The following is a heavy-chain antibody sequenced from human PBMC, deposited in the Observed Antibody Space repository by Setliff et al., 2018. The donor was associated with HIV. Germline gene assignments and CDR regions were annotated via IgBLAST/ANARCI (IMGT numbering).Heavy chain of an antibody. CDR1: GGSISSGSYY. D-gene: IGHD6-19*01. CDR3: ARASVSGWYVDY. Sequence: PSETLSLTCAVSGGSISSGSYYWGWIRQPPGKGLEWIGSIYYTGSTYYNPSLKSRVTISVDTSKNQFPLRLTSVTAADTAVYYCARASVSGWYVDYWGQGAPVTVSS. V-gene: IGHV4-39*06. CDR2: IYYTGST. J-gene: IGHJ4*02.